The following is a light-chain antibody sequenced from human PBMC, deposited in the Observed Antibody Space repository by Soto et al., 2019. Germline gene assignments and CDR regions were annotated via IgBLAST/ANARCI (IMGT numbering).Light chain of an antibody. Sequence: DIQMTQSPYSLSAAVGDRVTIACRASQNINTYLNWYQQKPGKAPKLLMFDAASLKSGVPSRFSGSGSRTDFTLTITSLQPEDFATYYCQQTSSAPFTFGPGTKVDIK. CDR1: QNINTY. V-gene: IGKV1-39*01. J-gene: IGKJ3*01. CDR2: DAA. CDR3: QQTSSAPFT.